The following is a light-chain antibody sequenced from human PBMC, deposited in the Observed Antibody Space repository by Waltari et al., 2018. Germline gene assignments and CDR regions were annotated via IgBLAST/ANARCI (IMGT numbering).Light chain of an antibody. J-gene: IGKJ4*01. CDR2: DEV. Sequence: EIVLTQSPSTLSLSPGERVTVSCRARQNISIYFAWYRQRSCQAPILLIYDEVNRASGIPVRFSGRGSGTDLALTITKVEPEDCAVYYCQQRSKWPLTFGGGTHLEMK. V-gene: IGKV3-11*01. CDR1: QNISIY. CDR3: QQRSKWPLT.